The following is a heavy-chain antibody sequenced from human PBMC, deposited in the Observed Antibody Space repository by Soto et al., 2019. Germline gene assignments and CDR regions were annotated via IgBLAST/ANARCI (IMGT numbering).Heavy chain of an antibody. V-gene: IGHV1-18*01. CDR1: GYTFTSYC. J-gene: IGHJ4*02. CDR2: ISAYNGNT. Sequence: ASVKVSCKASGYTFTSYCISWVRQAPGQGLEWMGWISAYNGNTNYAQKLQGRVTMTTDTSTSTAYMELRSLRSDDTAVYYCARTGIDSSGYYGAGDYWGQGTLVTVSS. D-gene: IGHD3-22*01. CDR3: ARTGIDSSGYYGAGDY.